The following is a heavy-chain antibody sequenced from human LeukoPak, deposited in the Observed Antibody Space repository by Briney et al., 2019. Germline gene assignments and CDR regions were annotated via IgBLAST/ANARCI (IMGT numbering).Heavy chain of an antibody. D-gene: IGHD3-22*01. V-gene: IGHV3-53*01. CDR2: IYTGGNT. CDR3: ARGDDSGYYDYFDY. Sequence: GGSLRLSCAASGFTVDSNYLSWVRQAPGKGLEWVSTIYTGGNTCYAASVKGRFTISRDFSKNTVFLHMNSLRAEDTAMYYCARGDDSGYYDYFDYWGQGALVTVSS. CDR1: GFTVDSNY. J-gene: IGHJ4*02.